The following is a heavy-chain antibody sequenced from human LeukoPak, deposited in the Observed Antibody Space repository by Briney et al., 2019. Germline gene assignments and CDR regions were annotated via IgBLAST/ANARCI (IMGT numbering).Heavy chain of an antibody. CDR2: IYTSGST. D-gene: IGHD3-10*01. CDR1: GGSISSYY. CDR3: ARESAIWFGEVGPFDY. Sequence: PSETLSLTCTVSGGSISSYYWSWIRQPAGKGLEWIGRIYTSGSTNYNPSLKSRVTMSVDTSKNQFSLKLCSVTAADTAVYYCARESAIWFGEVGPFDYWGQGTLVTVSS. V-gene: IGHV4-4*07. J-gene: IGHJ4*02.